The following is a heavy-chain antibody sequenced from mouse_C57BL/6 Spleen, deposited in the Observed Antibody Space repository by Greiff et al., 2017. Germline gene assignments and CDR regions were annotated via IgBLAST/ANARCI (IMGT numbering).Heavy chain of an antibody. Sequence: DVHLVESGAGLVKPGASLKLSCAASGFTFSDYGMHWVRQAPEQGLEWVAYISRGSSTNYYADTVKGRFTVSRDNAKNTLFLQLTSLRSEDTAMYYCAGGGYYGAFEYWGQGTTLTVSS. CDR3: AGGGYYGAFEY. CDR1: GFTFSDYG. J-gene: IGHJ2*01. CDR2: ISRGSSTN. D-gene: IGHD1-1*01. V-gene: IGHV5-17*01.